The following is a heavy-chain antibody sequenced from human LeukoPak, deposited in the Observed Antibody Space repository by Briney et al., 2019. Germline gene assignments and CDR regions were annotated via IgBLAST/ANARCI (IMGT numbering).Heavy chain of an antibody. CDR2: ISYDGSNK. CDR3: ARDSSPGWFDP. V-gene: IGHV3-30-3*01. J-gene: IGHJ5*02. Sequence: PGGSLRLSCAASGFTFGSYAMHWVRQAPGKGLEWVAVISYDGSNKYYADSVKGRFTISRDNAKNTLYLRMNSLRAEDTAVYYCARDSSPGWFDPWGQGTLVTVSS. CDR1: GFTFGSYA.